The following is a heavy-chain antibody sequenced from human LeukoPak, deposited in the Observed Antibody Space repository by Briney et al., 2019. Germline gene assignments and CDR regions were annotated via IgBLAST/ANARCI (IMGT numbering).Heavy chain of an antibody. D-gene: IGHD1-7*01. Sequence: SGGSLRLSCAASGFTFSSYAMSWVRQAPGKGLEWVSGISGSGGSTHYADSVKGRFTISGDNSKNTLYLQMNSLRAEDTAVYYCAKASNWNYLRTPFDYWGQGTLVAVSS. CDR1: GFTFSSYA. CDR2: ISGSGGST. J-gene: IGHJ4*02. V-gene: IGHV3-23*01. CDR3: AKASNWNYLRTPFDY.